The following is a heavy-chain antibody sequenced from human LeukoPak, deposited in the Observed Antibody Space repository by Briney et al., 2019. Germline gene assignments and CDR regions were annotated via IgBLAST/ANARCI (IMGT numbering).Heavy chain of an antibody. CDR1: GFTVSSNY. CDR2: IYSGGST. CDR3: ASPGAPVLLLVALER. V-gene: IGHV3-53*01. Sequence: PGGSLRLSCAASGFTVSSNYMSWVRQAPGKGLEWVSVIYSGGSTYYADSVKGRFTISRDNSKNTLYLQMNSLRAEDTAVYYCASPGAPVLLLVALERWGQGTLVTVSS. D-gene: IGHD3-10*01. J-gene: IGHJ1*01.